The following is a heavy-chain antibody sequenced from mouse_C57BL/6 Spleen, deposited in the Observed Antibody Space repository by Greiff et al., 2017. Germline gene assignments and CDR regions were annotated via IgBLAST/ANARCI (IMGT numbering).Heavy chain of an antibody. CDR3: ASNYGSSRDY. J-gene: IGHJ2*01. CDR2: IYPRSGNT. CDR1: GYTFTSYG. Sequence: VKLVESGAELARPGASVKLSCKASGYTFTSYGISWVKQRTGQGLEWIGEIYPRSGNTYYNEKFKGKATLTADKSSSTAYMELRSLTSEDSAVYFCASNYGSSRDYWGQGTTLTVSS. V-gene: IGHV1-81*01. D-gene: IGHD1-1*01.